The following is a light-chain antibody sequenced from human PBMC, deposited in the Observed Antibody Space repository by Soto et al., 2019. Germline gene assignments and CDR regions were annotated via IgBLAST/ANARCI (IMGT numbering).Light chain of an antibody. V-gene: IGKV3-11*01. CDR1: QSVSSY. CDR2: DAS. Sequence: ENVLTQSPATLSLFPGERATLSCRASQSVSSYLAWYQQKTGQAPRLLIYDASNRATGIPARFNGSGSGTDFTLTIASLGPEDFAVYYCQQRDTWPLTFGPGTKLEIK. J-gene: IGKJ2*01. CDR3: QQRDTWPLT.